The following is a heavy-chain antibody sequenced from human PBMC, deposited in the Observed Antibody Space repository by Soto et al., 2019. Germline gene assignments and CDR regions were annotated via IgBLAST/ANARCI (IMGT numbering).Heavy chain of an antibody. CDR2: ISYDGSNK. CDR3: AKGAIVVVVAAMSD. CDR1: GFTFSSYA. D-gene: IGHD2-15*01. Sequence: GGSLRLSCAASGFTFSSYAMHWVRQAPGKGLEWVAVISYDGSNKYYADSVKGRFTISRDNSKNTLYLQMNSLRAEDTALYYCAKGAIVVVVAAMSDWGQGTLVTVSS. J-gene: IGHJ4*02. V-gene: IGHV3-30-3*01.